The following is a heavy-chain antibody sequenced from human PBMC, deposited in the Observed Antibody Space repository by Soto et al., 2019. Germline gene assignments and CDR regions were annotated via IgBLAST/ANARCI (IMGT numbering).Heavy chain of an antibody. CDR1: GFTFSTYD. V-gene: IGHV3-30*18. J-gene: IGHJ4*02. D-gene: IGHD6-25*01. Sequence: QMQLVESGGGVVQPGRSLRLSCAASGFTFSTYDMHWVRQAPGKGLEWVAVISSDGSNEYYADSVKGRFTISRDNSKNTLYVQMNSLRAEDTAVYYCAKDLGDSSADDGADYWGQGTLVTVSS. CDR2: ISSDGSNE. CDR3: AKDLGDSSADDGADY.